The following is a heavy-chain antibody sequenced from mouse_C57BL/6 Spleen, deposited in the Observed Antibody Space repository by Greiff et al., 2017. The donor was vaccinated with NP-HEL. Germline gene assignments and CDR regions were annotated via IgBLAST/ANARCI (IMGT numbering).Heavy chain of an antibody. CDR2: INPSNGGT. Sequence: VQLQQPGTELVKPGASVKLSCKASGYTFTSYWMHWVKQRPGQGLEWIGNINPSNGGTNYNEKFKSKATLTVDKSSSTAYMQLSSLTSEDSAVYYCASPIYGSSYDYYAMDYWGQGTSVTVSS. V-gene: IGHV1-53*01. CDR1: GYTFTSYW. J-gene: IGHJ4*01. CDR3: ASPIYGSSYDYYAMDY. D-gene: IGHD1-1*01.